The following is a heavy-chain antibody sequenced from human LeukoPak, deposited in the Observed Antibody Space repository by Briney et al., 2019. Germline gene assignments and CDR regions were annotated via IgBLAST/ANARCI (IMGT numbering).Heavy chain of an antibody. CDR2: ISWNSGSI. V-gene: IGHV3-9*03. D-gene: IGHD6-19*01. J-gene: IGHJ4*02. CDR1: GFTFDDYA. Sequence: GGSLRLSCAASGFTFDDYAMHWVRQAPGKGLEWVSGISWNSGSIGYADSVKGRFTISRDNAKNSLYLQMSSLRAEDMALYYCAKDKGDSSGWSSYFDYWGQGTLVTVSS. CDR3: AKDKGDSSGWSSYFDY.